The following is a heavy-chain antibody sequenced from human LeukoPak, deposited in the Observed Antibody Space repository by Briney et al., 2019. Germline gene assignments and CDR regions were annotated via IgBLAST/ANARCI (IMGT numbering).Heavy chain of an antibody. D-gene: IGHD2-2*01. J-gene: IGHJ4*02. CDR2: VRYDESTK. CDR3: AKDVPAAYFDY. Sequence: GGSLRLSCAASGFTFSNYGMHWVRQTPGKGLAWVAFVRYDESTKFYADSVKGRFTISRDNSKTTLYLQMNSLRAEDTAVYYCAKDVPAAYFDYWGQGTLVTVSS. CDR1: GFTFSNYG. V-gene: IGHV3-30*02.